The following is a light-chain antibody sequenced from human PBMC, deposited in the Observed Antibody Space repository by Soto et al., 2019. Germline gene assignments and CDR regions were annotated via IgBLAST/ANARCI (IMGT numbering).Light chain of an antibody. CDR1: HSVSRY. CDR2: CAS. V-gene: IGKV3-15*01. CDR3: QHYNNWPLT. Sequence: ELVLTQSRATLSLSPGARSTLSCIASHSVSRYLAWYQHKPGLAPWLLIYCASTRATGIPARFSGSGSGTEFTLTINSPQSEDFAVYYCQHYNNWPLTFGGGTKVDIK. J-gene: IGKJ4*01.